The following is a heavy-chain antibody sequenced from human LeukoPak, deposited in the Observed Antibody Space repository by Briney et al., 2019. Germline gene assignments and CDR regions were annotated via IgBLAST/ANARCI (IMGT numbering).Heavy chain of an antibody. J-gene: IGHJ4*02. CDR1: GFTFNTYT. Sequence: PGGSLRLSCAASGFTFNTYTMYWVRQAPGKGLEWVSGISNSGGSTYYADSVKGRFTISRDNSKNTLYLQMNSLRAEDTAVYYCARDLSIACWGQGTLVTVSS. CDR3: ARDLSIAC. V-gene: IGHV3-23*01. D-gene: IGHD2/OR15-2a*01. CDR2: ISNSGGST.